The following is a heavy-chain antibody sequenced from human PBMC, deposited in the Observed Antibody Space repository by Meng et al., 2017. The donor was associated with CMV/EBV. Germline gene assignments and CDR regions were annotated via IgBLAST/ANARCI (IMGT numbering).Heavy chain of an antibody. CDR3: ARVWDSGWDY. CDR1: GGSFSGYY. D-gene: IGHD3-22*01. Sequence: VQLPQWGPGLLKPSETLSLTCAFYGGSFSGYYWSWIRQPPGKGLEWIGEINHSGSTNYNPSLKSRVTISVDTSKNQFSLKLSSVTAADTAVYYCARVWDSGWDYWGQGTLVTVSS. CDR2: INHSGST. V-gene: IGHV4-34*01. J-gene: IGHJ4*02.